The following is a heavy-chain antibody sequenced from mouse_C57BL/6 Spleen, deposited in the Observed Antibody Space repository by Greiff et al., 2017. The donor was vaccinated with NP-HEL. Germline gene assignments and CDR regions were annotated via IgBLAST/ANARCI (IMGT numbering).Heavy chain of an antibody. D-gene: IGHD2-5*01. J-gene: IGHJ4*01. Sequence: QVQLQQPGAELVKPGASVKMSCKASGYTFTSYWITWVKQRPGQGLEWIGDIYPGSGSTNYNEKFKSKATLTVDTSSSTAYMQLSSLTSEDSAVYYCARMSSNYGYAMDYWGQGTSVTVSS. V-gene: IGHV1-55*01. CDR3: ARMSSNYGYAMDY. CDR2: IYPGSGST. CDR1: GYTFTSYW.